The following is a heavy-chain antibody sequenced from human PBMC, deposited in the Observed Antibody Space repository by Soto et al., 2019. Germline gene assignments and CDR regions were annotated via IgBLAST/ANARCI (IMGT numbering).Heavy chain of an antibody. Sequence: SETLSLTCSVSGDSVTSPIYFWTWIRQPPGGGLEYIGYIHYGGSANSNPSLKSRVNISMDTSKNQFSLQLRTVTAADTAVYYCAASPRHITTTGQFDYWGPGAQVTVSS. CDR1: GDSVTSPIYF. V-gene: IGHV4-61*01. D-gene: IGHD2-8*02. CDR3: AASPRHITTTGQFDY. J-gene: IGHJ4*02. CDR2: IHYGGSA.